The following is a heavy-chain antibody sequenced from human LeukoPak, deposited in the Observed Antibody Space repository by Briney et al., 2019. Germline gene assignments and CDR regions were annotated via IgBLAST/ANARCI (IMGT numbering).Heavy chain of an antibody. CDR3: ARILPAAIEPYYFDY. CDR2: IYYSGST. V-gene: IGHV4-59*01. J-gene: IGHJ4*02. Sequence: SETLSLTCSVSGGSISSYYWSWIRQPPGKGLEWIGYIYYSGSTNYKPSLNSRVTISVDTSKNQFSLKLSSVTAADTAVYYCARILPAAIEPYYFDYWGQGTLVTVSS. CDR1: GGSISSYY. D-gene: IGHD2-2*02.